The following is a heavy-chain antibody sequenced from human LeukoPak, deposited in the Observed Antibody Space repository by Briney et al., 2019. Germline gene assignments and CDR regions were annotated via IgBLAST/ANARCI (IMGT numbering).Heavy chain of an antibody. V-gene: IGHV1-18*01. Sequence: GASVKVSCKASGYTFTSYGISWVRQAPGQGLEWMGWISAYNGNTNYAQKLQGRVTMTTDTSTSTAYMELRSLRSDDTAVYYCARVPADYGRKYYYMDVWGKGTTVTISS. CDR1: GYTFTSYG. CDR3: ARVPADYGRKYYYMDV. J-gene: IGHJ6*03. D-gene: IGHD4/OR15-4a*01. CDR2: ISAYNGNT.